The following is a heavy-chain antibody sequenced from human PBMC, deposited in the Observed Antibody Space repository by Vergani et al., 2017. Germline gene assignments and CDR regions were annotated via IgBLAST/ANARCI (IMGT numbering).Heavy chain of an antibody. D-gene: IGHD3-3*01. J-gene: IGHJ4*02. CDR1: GYTFTSYG. CDR3: ARDARPYYDFWSGYLAYFDY. CDR2: ISAYNGNT. V-gene: IGHV1-18*01. Sequence: VQLVQSGAEVKKPGESLKISCKGSGYTFTSYGISWVRQAPGQGLEWMGWISAYNGNTNYAQKLQGRVTMTTDTSTSTAYMELRSLRSDDTAVYYCARDARPYYDFWSGYLAYFDYWGQGTLVTVSS.